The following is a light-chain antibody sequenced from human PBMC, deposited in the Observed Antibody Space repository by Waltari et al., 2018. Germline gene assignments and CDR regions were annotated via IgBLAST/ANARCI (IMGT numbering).Light chain of an antibody. J-gene: IGKJ1*01. CDR1: QSISNN. V-gene: IGKV3-15*01. CDR2: GAS. CDR3: QQYNNWLWT. Sequence: ERVMIQSPATLSVSPGERATLSCRASQSISNNLAWYQQKPGQAPRLLIYGASTRATDIPARFSGSGSGTEFTLTISSLQSEDFAVYYCQQYNNWLWTFGQGTKVEVK.